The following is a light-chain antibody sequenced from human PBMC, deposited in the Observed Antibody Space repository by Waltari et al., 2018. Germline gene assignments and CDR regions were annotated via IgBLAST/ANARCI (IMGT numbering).Light chain of an antibody. Sequence: DIQMTQPPSTLPASVGHKVTITCRASPGVSTWLAWYQQKPGKAPKLLIYDASSLESGVPLRFSGSGSGTEFTLTISSLQPDDFATYYCQQYNTYSRTFGGGTKVEIK. J-gene: IGKJ4*01. V-gene: IGKV1-5*01. CDR3: QQYNTYSRT. CDR1: PGVSTW. CDR2: DAS.